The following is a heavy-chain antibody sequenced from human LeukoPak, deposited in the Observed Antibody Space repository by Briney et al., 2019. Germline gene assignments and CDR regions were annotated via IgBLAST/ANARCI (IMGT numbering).Heavy chain of an antibody. CDR1: GFTFSWYS. V-gene: IGHV3-48*04. J-gene: IGHJ4*02. D-gene: IGHD3-22*01. Sequence: GGSLRLSCAASGFTFSWYSMNWVRQAPGKGLEWVSYISGSSSTIYYADSVKGRFTISRDNAKNTLYLQMNSLRAEDTAVYYCARAHYDSSGYYSPLDYWGQGTLVTVSS. CDR2: ISGSSSTI. CDR3: ARAHYDSSGYYSPLDY.